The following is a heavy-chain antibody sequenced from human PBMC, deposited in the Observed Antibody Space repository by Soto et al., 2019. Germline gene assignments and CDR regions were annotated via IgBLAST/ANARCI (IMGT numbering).Heavy chain of an antibody. J-gene: IGHJ6*02. CDR3: ARSAPSWGSYESSGEGGDV. D-gene: IGHD3-22*01. CDR2: IYYSGST. Sequence: SETLSLTCSVSGGSISSGYYWTWIRQHAGKGLEWIGYIYYSGSTFYNPSLKSRVNISVDTSKRQFSLNLSSVTAADTAVYYCARSAPSWGSYESSGEGGDVWGQGTTVTVSS. V-gene: IGHV4-31*03. CDR1: GGSISSGYY.